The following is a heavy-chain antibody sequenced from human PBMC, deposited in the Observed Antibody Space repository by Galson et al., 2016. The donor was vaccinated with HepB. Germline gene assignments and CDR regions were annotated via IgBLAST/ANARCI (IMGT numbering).Heavy chain of an antibody. CDR1: GPTLSGSW. D-gene: IGHD2/OR15-2a*01. J-gene: IGHJ4*02. Sequence: SLRLSCAVSGPTLSGSWMYWVRQAPGKGLEWVAHINPDGSGKNYVDSVKGRFTISRDDAKNSLYLQMYSLRAEDTAVYYCARGAFLGGQGTLVTVSS. V-gene: IGHV3-7*01. CDR2: INPDGSGK. CDR3: ARGAFL.